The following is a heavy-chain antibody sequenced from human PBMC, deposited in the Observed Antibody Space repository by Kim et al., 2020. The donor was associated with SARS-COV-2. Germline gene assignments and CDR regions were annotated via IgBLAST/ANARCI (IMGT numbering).Heavy chain of an antibody. J-gene: IGHJ4*02. CDR2: LSYSGDST. Sequence: LSLTCAASGFTFSGYYMSWFRQAPGKGLEWVSYLSYSGDSTYYADSVKGRFTISRDNAQNSLFLQMDSLTAEDTAVYYCARLGHIEAAGTVDYWGQGTLVIVSS. CDR3: ARLGHIEAAGTVDY. V-gene: IGHV3-11*01. D-gene: IGHD6-13*01. CDR1: GFTFSGYY.